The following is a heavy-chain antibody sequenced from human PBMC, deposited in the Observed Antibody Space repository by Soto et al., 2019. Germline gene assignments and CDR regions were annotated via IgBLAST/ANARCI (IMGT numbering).Heavy chain of an antibody. CDR3: ARDGRITGTTGLDY. D-gene: IGHD1-7*01. V-gene: IGHV4-30-4*01. CDR2: IYYSGST. J-gene: IGHJ4*02. CDR1: GGSISSGDYY. Sequence: SETLSLTCTVSGGSISSGDYYWSWIRQPPGKGLEWIGYIYYSGSTYYNPSLKSRVTISVDTSKNQFSLKLSSVTAADTAVYYCARDGRITGTTGLDYWGQGTLVTVSS.